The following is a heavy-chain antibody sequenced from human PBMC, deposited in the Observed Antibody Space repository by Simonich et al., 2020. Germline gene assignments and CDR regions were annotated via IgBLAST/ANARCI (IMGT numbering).Heavy chain of an antibody. D-gene: IGHD4-17*01. CDR2: IYHSGST. CDR1: CYSISSGYY. CDR3: ARDRDGDYDY. V-gene: IGHV4-38-2*02. Sequence: QVQLQESGPGLVKPSETLSLTCAVSCYSISSGYYWGWIRQPPGKGLGWIGSIYHSGSTYYNPSLKSRVTISVDTSKNQFSLKLSSVTAADTAVYYCARDRDGDYDYWGQGTLVTVSS. J-gene: IGHJ4*02.